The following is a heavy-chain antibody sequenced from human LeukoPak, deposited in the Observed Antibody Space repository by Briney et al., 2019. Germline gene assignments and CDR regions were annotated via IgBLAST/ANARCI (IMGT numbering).Heavy chain of an antibody. J-gene: IGHJ4*02. V-gene: IGHV1-18*01. D-gene: IGHD6-13*01. CDR2: ISAYNGNT. Sequence: ASVKVSCKASGYTFTSYGISWVRQAPGPGLEWMGWISAYNGNTNYAQKLQGRVTMTTDTSTSTAYMELRSLRSDDTAVYYCARLYGYSSSWPRGDFDYWGQGTLVTVSS. CDR1: GYTFTSYG. CDR3: ARLYGYSSSWPRGDFDY.